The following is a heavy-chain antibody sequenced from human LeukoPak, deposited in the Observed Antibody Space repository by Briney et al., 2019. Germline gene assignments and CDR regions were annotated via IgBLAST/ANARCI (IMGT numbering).Heavy chain of an antibody. CDR2: INSSGSTI. Sequence: GGSLRLSCAASGFTFSSYEMNWVRQAPGKGLEWVSYINSSGSTIYHADSVKGRFTISRDNAKNLLYLQMNSLRAEDTAVYYCARDVGGYDSDYWGQGTLVTVSS. D-gene: IGHD5-12*01. CDR3: ARDVGGYDSDY. J-gene: IGHJ4*02. V-gene: IGHV3-48*03. CDR1: GFTFSSYE.